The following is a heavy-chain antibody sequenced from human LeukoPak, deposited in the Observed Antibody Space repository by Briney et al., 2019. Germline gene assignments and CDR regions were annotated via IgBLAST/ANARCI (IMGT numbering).Heavy chain of an antibody. CDR2: ISYDGRGK. CDR1: GFTFSSYA. V-gene: IGHV3-30*04. J-gene: IGHJ4*02. D-gene: IGHD3-22*01. Sequence: GGSLRLSCAASGFTFSSYALHWVRQAPGKGLEWVALISYDGRGKYYADSVKGRFTISRDNSKNTLYLQMNSLRPEDTAVYYCARGYYYDSSGYLFDYWGQGTLVTVSS. CDR3: ARGYYYDSSGYLFDY.